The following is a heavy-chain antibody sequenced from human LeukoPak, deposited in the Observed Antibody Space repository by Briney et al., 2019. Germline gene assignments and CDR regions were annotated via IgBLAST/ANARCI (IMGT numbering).Heavy chain of an antibody. CDR2: IDKTTYPT. D-gene: IGHD6-19*01. CDR3: AKFEGATIPGWFNDY. Sequence: GFLRLSCAASEFIFSDYAMGWVRQAPGKGLEWVSTIDKTTYPTFYADSVKGRFTISRDNSKNTLYLQMNSLRTEDTAVYFCAKFEGATIPGWFNDYWGQGILVAVSS. V-gene: IGHV3-23*05. CDR1: EFIFSDYA. J-gene: IGHJ4*02.